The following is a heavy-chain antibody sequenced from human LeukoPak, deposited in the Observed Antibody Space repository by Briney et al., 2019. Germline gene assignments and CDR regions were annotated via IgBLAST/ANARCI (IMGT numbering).Heavy chain of an antibody. J-gene: IGHJ4*02. CDR2: ISSSSSYI. V-gene: IGHV3-21*01. CDR3: ARVTRGYSSGWSLDY. Sequence: GGSLRLSCAASGFTFSSYSMNWVRQAPGKGLEWVSSISSSSSYIYCADSVKGRFTISRDNAKNSLYLQMNSLRAEDTAVYYCARVTRGYSSGWSLDYWGQGTLVTVSS. D-gene: IGHD6-19*01. CDR1: GFTFSSYS.